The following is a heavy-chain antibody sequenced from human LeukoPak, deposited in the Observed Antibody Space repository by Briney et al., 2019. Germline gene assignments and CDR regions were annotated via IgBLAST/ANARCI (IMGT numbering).Heavy chain of an antibody. J-gene: IGHJ4*02. CDR3: TRAPIGAAGSFDF. D-gene: IGHD6-13*01. CDR2: VWDAGSNT. Sequence: QPGKSLRLSCAASGFNFSNYAMHWVRQATGKGLEWVAAVWDAGSNTHYADSVQGRVTISRDNCKNAVYVQMHSLRAEDTAVHCCTRAPIGAAGSFDFWGEGTLVTVSS. CDR1: GFNFSNYA. V-gene: IGHV3-33*01.